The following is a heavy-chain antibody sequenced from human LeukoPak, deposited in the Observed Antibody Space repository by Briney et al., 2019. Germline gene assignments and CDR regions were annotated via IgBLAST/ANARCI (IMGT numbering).Heavy chain of an antibody. J-gene: IGHJ3*02. D-gene: IGHD2-15*01. CDR3: ASLPRYCSGGTCRDTFDI. V-gene: IGHV4-39*01. CDR1: GGSISSSSYY. Sequence: SETLSLTCTVSGGSISSSSYYWGWIRQPPGKGLEWIGSIYYSGSTYYNPTLKSRVPISVDTSKSQFSLKLSSVTAADTAMYYCASLPRYCSGGTCRDTFDIWGQGTMVTVSS. CDR2: IYYSGST.